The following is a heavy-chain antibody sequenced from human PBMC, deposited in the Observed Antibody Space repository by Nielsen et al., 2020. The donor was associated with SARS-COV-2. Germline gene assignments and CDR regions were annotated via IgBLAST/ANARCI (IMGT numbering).Heavy chain of an antibody. Sequence: GESLKISCAASGFTFSSYSMNWVRQAPGKGLEWVSSISSSSSYIYYADSVKGRFTISRDNAKNSLYLQMNSLRAEDTAVYYCARDGSCSGGRCYSGLHLWGQGTTVTVSS. J-gene: IGHJ6*02. D-gene: IGHD2-15*01. CDR2: ISSSSSYI. V-gene: IGHV3-21*01. CDR1: GFTFSSYS. CDR3: ARDGSCSGGRCYSGLHL.